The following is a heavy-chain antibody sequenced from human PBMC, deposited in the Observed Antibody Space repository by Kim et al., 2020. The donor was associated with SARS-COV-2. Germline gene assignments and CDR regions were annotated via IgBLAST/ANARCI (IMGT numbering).Heavy chain of an antibody. V-gene: IGHV3-7*01. D-gene: IGHD3-16*01. Sequence: GGSLRLSCAVSGFTFSSYWMSWVRQAPGKGLEWVANIKQDGSEKYYVDSVKGRFTISRDNAKNSLYLQMNSLRATDTAVYYCAREENYAGGMAVWGQGTTVTVSS. CDR2: IKQDGSEK. CDR1: GFTFSSYW. J-gene: IGHJ6*02. CDR3: AREENYAGGMAV.